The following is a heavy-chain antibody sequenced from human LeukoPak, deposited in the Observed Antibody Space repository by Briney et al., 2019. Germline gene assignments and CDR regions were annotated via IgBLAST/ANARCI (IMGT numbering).Heavy chain of an antibody. CDR1: GGSFSGYY. D-gene: IGHD5-24*01. V-gene: IGHV4-34*01. Sequence: SETLCLTCAVYGGSFSGYYWSWIRQPPGKGLEWIGEINHSGSTNYNPSLKSRVTISVDTSKNQFSLKLSSVTAADTAVYYCARGGDKVEMATISAFDIWGQGTMVTVSS. CDR2: INHSGST. J-gene: IGHJ3*02. CDR3: ARGGDKVEMATISAFDI.